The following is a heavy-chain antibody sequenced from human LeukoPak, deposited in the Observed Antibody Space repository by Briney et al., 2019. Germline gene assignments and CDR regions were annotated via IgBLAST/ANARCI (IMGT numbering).Heavy chain of an antibody. CDR2: INPRSGGT. Sequence: ASVKVSCKASGYTFTDFYIHWVRQAPGQGLEWMGWINPRSGGTNYAQKFQGRVTMTRDTSISTAYMELNSPRSEDTAVYYCARDNYIGYSSGRYSGYWGQGALVTVSS. CDR1: GYTFTDFY. V-gene: IGHV1-2*02. CDR3: ARDNYIGYSSGRYSGY. D-gene: IGHD6-19*01. J-gene: IGHJ4*02.